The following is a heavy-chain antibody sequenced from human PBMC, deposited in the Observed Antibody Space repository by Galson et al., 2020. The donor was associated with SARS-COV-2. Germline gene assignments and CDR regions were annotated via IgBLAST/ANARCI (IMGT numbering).Heavy chain of an antibody. CDR2: IWYDGSNK. CDR3: AKDLYRDTAMVTSYYYYYGMDV. J-gene: IGHJ6*02. V-gene: IGHV3-33*06. D-gene: IGHD5-18*01. CDR1: GFTFSSYG. Sequence: GGSLRLSCAASGFTFSSYGMHWVRQAPGKGLEWVAVIWYDGSNKYYADSVKGRFTISRDNSKNTLYLQMNSLRAEDTAVYYCAKDLYRDTAMVTSYYYYYGMDVWGQGTTVTVSS.